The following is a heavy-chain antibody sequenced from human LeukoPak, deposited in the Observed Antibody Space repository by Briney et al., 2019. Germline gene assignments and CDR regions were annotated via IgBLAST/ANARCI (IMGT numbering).Heavy chain of an antibody. Sequence: GGSLRLSCAASGFTFINHGMNWVRQAPGKGLEWVSGITGNGGATYYADSVRGRFTISRDNSKNTLYVQMNSVTAEDTAVYYCARGLSNFAFDIRGQGTMVTVSS. J-gene: IGHJ3*02. CDR3: ARGLSNFAFDI. CDR1: GFTFINHG. D-gene: IGHD4-11*01. V-gene: IGHV3-23*01. CDR2: ITGNGGAT.